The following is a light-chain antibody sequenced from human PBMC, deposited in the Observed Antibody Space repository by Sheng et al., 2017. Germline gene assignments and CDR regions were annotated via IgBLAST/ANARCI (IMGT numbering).Light chain of an antibody. J-gene: IGKJ4*01. CDR3: QQYDKWPLN. CDR1: QSVSTR. V-gene: IGKV3D-15*01. Sequence: ERVMTQYPATLSVSPGERVTFSCRASQSVSTRLAWYQQKPGQAPRLLIYDASNRATGIPARFSGSGSGTDFTLTISSLEPEDFAVYYCQQYDKWPLNFGGGTKVEIK. CDR2: DAS.